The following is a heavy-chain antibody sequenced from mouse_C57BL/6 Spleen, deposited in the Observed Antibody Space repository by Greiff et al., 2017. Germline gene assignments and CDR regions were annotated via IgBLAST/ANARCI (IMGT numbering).Heavy chain of an antibody. V-gene: IGHV1-7*01. CDR1: GYTFTSYW. CDR3: AREATRDY. D-gene: IGHD1-1*01. CDR2: INPSSGYT. Sequence: VQLQQSGAELAKPGASVKLSCKASGYTFTSYWMHWVKQRPGQGLEWIGYINPSSGYTKYNQKFKDKATLTAAKSSSTAYMQLSSLTYEDSAVYYCAREATRDYWGQGTTVTVSS. J-gene: IGHJ4*01.